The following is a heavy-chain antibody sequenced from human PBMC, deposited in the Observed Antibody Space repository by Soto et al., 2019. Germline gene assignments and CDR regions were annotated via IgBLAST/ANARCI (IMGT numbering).Heavy chain of an antibody. D-gene: IGHD6-13*01. V-gene: IGHV3-33*01. J-gene: IGHJ6*03. CDR2: IWYDGSNK. Sequence: PGGSLRLSCAASGFTFSSYGMHWVRQAPGKGLEWVAVIWYDGSNKYYADSVKGRFTISRDNSKNTLYLQMNSLRAEDTAVYYCARARGIAAAVYYYYMDVWGKGTTVTVSS. CDR3: ARARGIAAAVYYYYMDV. CDR1: GFTFSSYG.